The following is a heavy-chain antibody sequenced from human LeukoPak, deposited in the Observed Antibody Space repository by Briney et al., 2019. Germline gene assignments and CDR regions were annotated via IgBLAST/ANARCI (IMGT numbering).Heavy chain of an antibody. CDR3: AKGSGVQVWSSLDY. V-gene: IGHV3-21*01. Sequence: GGSLRLSCAASGFTFSSYNVNWVRQAPGKGLEWVSSISSSSSYIYYADSVMGRFTISRDNAKSSLYLQMNTLGAEDTAVYYCAKGSGVQVWSSLDYWGQGTLVTVSS. D-gene: IGHD5-18*01. J-gene: IGHJ4*02. CDR2: ISSSSSYI. CDR1: GFTFSSYN.